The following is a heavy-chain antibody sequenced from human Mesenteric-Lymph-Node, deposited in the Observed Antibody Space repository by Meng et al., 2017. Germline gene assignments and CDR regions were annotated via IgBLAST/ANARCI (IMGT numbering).Heavy chain of an antibody. D-gene: IGHD3-22*01. CDR1: GASFSVYY. J-gene: IGHJ4*02. CDR2: FHHSGST. Sequence: SETLSLTCAVYGASFSVYYWNGIRQPPGKGREGIGSFHHSGSTYYNPSLKRRVTISVDTSKNQFSLKLTSVTAADTAVYYCARSYDSTVSYLRGFDYWGQGTLVTVSS. V-gene: IGHV4-34*01. CDR3: ARSYDSTVSYLRGFDY.